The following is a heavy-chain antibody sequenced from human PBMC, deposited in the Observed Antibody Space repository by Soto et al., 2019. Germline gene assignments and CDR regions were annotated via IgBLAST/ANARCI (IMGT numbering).Heavy chain of an antibody. CDR1: GGTFSSYA. CDR2: IIPIFGTA. Sequence: QVQLVQSGAEVKKPGSSVKVSCKASGGTFSSYAISWVRQATGQGLEWMGGIIPIFGTANYAQKFQGRVTITADRSRSTAYKEQSSLRSEDTAVYYCARAPGYCSSTSCYSEGYFDYGGQGALVTVSS. V-gene: IGHV1-69*06. D-gene: IGHD2-2*01. CDR3: ARAPGYCSSTSCYSEGYFDY. J-gene: IGHJ4*02.